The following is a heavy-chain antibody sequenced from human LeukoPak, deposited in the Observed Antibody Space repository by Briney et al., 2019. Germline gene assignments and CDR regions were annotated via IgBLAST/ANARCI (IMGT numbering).Heavy chain of an antibody. J-gene: IGHJ3*01. V-gene: IGHV4-59*08. D-gene: IGHD4-23*01. CDR3: ARPSLDYGGIDAFDF. Sequence: PSETLSLTCTVSGGSISSYYWSWIRQPPEKGLEWIGLIYYSGSTNYNPSLKSRVTISVDTSKNQFSLKLSSVTAADTAVYYCARPSLDYGGIDAFDFWGQGTLVTVSS. CDR1: GGSISSYY. CDR2: IYYSGST.